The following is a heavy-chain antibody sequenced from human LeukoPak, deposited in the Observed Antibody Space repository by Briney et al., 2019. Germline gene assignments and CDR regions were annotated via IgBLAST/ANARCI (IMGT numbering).Heavy chain of an antibody. D-gene: IGHD2-15*01. CDR3: VRGYCSGGSCYSLIGY. Sequence: GGSLRLSCAASGFTFSSYAMNWVRQAPGEGLEWVSFISGSSSHIYHADSVKGRFTISRDNAKNSLYLQMNSLRAEDTAVYSCVRGYCSGGSCYSLIGYWGQGTLVTVSS. J-gene: IGHJ4*02. V-gene: IGHV3-21*01. CDR1: GFTFSSYA. CDR2: ISGSSSHI.